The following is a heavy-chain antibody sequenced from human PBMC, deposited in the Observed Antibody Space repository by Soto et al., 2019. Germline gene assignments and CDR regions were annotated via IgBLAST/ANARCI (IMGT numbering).Heavy chain of an antibody. J-gene: IGHJ6*03. Sequence: SETLSLTCTVSGGSIISYYWSWIRQPPGKGLEWIGYIYYSGSTNYNPSLKSRVTISVDTSKNQFSLKLSSLTAADTAVYYCARDRQDKYYYYYYMDVWGKGTTVTVSS. CDR1: GGSIISYY. CDR3: ARDRQDKYYYYYYMDV. CDR2: IYYSGST. V-gene: IGHV4-59*01.